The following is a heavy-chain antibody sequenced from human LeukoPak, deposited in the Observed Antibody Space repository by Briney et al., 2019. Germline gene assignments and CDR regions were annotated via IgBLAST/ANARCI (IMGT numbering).Heavy chain of an antibody. CDR1: GYTFTSYG. CDR3: ARGKEAYDSSGYTAYDY. V-gene: IGHV1-18*01. D-gene: IGHD3-22*01. Sequence: GASVKVSRKASGYTFTSYGISWVRQAPGQGLEWMGWISAYNGNTNYAQKLQGRVTMTTDTSTSTAYMELRSLRSDDTAVYYCARGKEAYDSSGYTAYDYWGQGTLVTVSS. CDR2: ISAYNGNT. J-gene: IGHJ4*02.